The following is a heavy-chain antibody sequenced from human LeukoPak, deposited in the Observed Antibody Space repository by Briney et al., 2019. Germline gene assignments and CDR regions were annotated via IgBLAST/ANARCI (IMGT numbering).Heavy chain of an antibody. J-gene: IGHJ4*02. CDR3: ASVGILWFGGL. CDR1: AFTFSSYW. D-gene: IGHD3-10*01. CDR2: IKEDGSEI. Sequence: PGGSLRLFCEASAFTFSSYWMSWVRQAPGKGLEWVANIKEDGSEINYVDSVKGRFTISRDNAKNTLYLQMNSLRAEDTAVYYCASVGILWFGGLWGQGTLVTVSS. V-gene: IGHV3-7*01.